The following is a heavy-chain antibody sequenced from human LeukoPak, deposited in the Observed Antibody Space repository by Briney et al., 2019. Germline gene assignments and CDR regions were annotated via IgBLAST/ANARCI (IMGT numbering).Heavy chain of an antibody. J-gene: IGHJ5*02. CDR2: INWNGGST. CDR3: AKDYSKTSYYGSGTYYRPNWFDP. Sequence: GGSLRLSCAASGFTFDDYGMSWVRQAPGKGLGWVSGINWNGGSTGYADSVKGRFTISRDNSKNTLYLQMNSLRAEDTAVYYCAKDYSKTSYYGSGTYYRPNWFDPWGQGTLVTVSS. CDR1: GFTFDDYG. V-gene: IGHV3-20*04. D-gene: IGHD3-10*01.